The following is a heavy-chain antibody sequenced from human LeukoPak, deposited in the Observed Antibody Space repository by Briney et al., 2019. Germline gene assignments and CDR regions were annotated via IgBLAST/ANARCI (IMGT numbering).Heavy chain of an antibody. D-gene: IGHD2-15*01. Sequence: GSLRLSCAASGFTFSSYAMSWVRQAPGKGLEWVSYISSSGSTIYYADSVKGRFTISRDNAKNSLYLQMNSLRAEDTAVYYCARSAATTLPYYYYGMDVWGQGTTVTVSS. CDR3: ARSAATTLPYYYYGMDV. V-gene: IGHV3-48*04. J-gene: IGHJ6*02. CDR2: ISSSGSTI. CDR1: GFTFSSYA.